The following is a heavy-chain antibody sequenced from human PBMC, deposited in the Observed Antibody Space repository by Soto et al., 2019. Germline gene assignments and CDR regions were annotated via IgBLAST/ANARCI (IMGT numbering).Heavy chain of an antibody. V-gene: IGHV3-30-3*01. CDR2: ISYDGSNK. CDR3: ARAELLSAFDI. D-gene: IGHD1-26*01. Sequence: PGGSLRLSCAASGFTFSSYAMHWVRQAPGKGLEWVAVISYDGSNKYYADSVKGRFTISRDNSKNTLYLQMNSLRAEDTAVYYCARAELLSAFDIWGQGTMVTVSS. J-gene: IGHJ3*02. CDR1: GFTFSSYA.